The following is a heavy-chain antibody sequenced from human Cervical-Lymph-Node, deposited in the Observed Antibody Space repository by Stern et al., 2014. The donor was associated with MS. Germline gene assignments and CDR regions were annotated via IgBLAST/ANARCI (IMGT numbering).Heavy chain of an antibody. CDR2: TKYDGSEK. CDR3: AREGYCDY. J-gene: IGHJ4*02. D-gene: IGHD2-15*01. Sequence: QLVESGGGLVQPGGSLRLSCAASGFIFSNSWMSWVRQAPGKGLEWVANTKYDGSEKNYVDSVKGRFTISRDNAKNTLYLQMNSLRAEDTAMYYCAREGYCDYWGQGTLVTVSS. V-gene: IGHV3-7*01. CDR1: GFIFSNSW.